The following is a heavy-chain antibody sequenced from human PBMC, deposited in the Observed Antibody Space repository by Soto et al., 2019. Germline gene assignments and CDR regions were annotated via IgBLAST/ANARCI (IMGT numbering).Heavy chain of an antibody. CDR2: IYYSGST. CDR3: ARGGWNSYALDY. CDR1: GGSISSYY. J-gene: IGHJ4*02. V-gene: IGHV4-59*01. D-gene: IGHD5-18*01. Sequence: SETLSLTCTVSGGSISSYYWSWIRQPPGKGLEWIGYIYYSGSTNYNPSLKSRVTISVDTSKNQFSLKLSSVTAADTAVYYCARGGWNSYALDYWGQGTLVTVSS.